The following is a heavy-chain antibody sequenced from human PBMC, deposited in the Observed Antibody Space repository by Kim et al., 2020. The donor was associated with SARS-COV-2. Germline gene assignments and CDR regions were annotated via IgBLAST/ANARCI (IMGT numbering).Heavy chain of an antibody. Sequence: TYNPSRKSRVTISVDTSKNQFSRKLSSVTAADTAVYYCAREFVGLDAFDIWGQGTMVTVSS. CDR3: AREFVGLDAFDI. D-gene: IGHD6-25*01. J-gene: IGHJ3*02. V-gene: IGHV4-59*01.